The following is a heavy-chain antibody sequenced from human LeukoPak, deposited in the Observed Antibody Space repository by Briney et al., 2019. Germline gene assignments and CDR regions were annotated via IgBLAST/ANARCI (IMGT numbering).Heavy chain of an antibody. D-gene: IGHD3-16*02. CDR2: IYVTGST. CDR1: GGSIGTYY. CDR3: ARHIGGGIEDMDV. J-gene: IGHJ6*03. Sequence: SETLSLTCIVSGGSIGTYYWSWIRQSPGKALEWIGYIYVTGSTRYNPYLQSRLTISVDTSRNQFFLKMSSVTAADTAVYYCARHIGGGIEDMDVWGTGTKVTVSS. V-gene: IGHV4-59*08.